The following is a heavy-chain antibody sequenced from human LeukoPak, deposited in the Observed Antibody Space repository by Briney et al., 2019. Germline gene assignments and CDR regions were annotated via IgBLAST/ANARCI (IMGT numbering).Heavy chain of an antibody. CDR2: ISGSGGST. J-gene: IGHJ4*02. Sequence: TGGSLRLSCAASGFTFSSYAMSWVRQAPGEGLEWVSGISGSGGSTYYAGSVKGRFTISRDNSKNTLYLQMNSLRAEDTAVYYCPNLLGYCSGGSCYSSVYWGQGTLVTVSS. V-gene: IGHV3-23*01. CDR3: PNLLGYCSGGSCYSSVY. D-gene: IGHD2-15*01. CDR1: GFTFSSYA.